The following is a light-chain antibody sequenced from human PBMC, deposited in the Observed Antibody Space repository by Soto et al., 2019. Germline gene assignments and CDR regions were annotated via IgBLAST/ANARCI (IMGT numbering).Light chain of an antibody. J-gene: IGLJ1*01. Sequence: QSALTQPASVSGSPGQSITISCTGTSSDVGGYNYISWYQQHPGKAPKLMIYDVSNRPSGVSNRFSGSKSGNTASLTISGLQAEDEADYYCSSYTSGSTLEVFGSGTKLTVL. CDR2: DVS. CDR1: SSDVGGYNY. V-gene: IGLV2-14*01. CDR3: SSYTSGSTLEV.